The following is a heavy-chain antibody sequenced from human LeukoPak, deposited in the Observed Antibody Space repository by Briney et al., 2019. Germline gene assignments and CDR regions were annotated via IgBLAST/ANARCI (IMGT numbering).Heavy chain of an antibody. CDR1: GFSFRNYA. J-gene: IGHJ6*04. Sequence: GGSLRLSCAASGFSFRNYAMNWVRQAPGKGLECVSAISGISTGGGSTFYADSVKGRFTIFRDNSNNMSYLQMNSLRAEDTAVYYCAKGTTDYGSGYGMDVWGKGTTVTVSS. CDR3: AKGTTDYGSGYGMDV. D-gene: IGHD3-10*01. V-gene: IGHV3-23*01. CDR2: ISGISTGGGST.